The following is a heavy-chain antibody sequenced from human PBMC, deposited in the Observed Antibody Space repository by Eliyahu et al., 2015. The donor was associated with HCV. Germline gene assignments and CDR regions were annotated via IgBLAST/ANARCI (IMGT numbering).Heavy chain of an antibody. V-gene: IGHV3-15*01. Sequence: EVQLVESGGGLVKPGGSLRLSCTASGXIFSNAWMNWVRQAPGKGLEWVGRIKSKADGGTTDHAAPVKGRFTISRDDSKNMLFLQMNSLRSEDTGMYYCITGFNSALLSAWGQGTLVTVSS. CDR2: IKSKADGGTT. D-gene: IGHD1-1*01. J-gene: IGHJ4*02. CDR3: ITGFNSALLSA. CDR1: GXIFSNAW.